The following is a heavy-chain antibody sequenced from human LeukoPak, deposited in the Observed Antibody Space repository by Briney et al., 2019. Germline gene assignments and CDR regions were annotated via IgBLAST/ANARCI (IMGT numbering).Heavy chain of an antibody. J-gene: IGHJ4*02. D-gene: IGHD6-13*01. CDR3: ARRPRRIAAAAHHYFDY. V-gene: IGHV3-33*01. CDR2: IWYDRSNK. CDR1: GFTFSSYG. Sequence: GGSLRLSCAASGFTFSSYGMHWVRQAPGKGLEWVAVIWYDRSNKYYADSVKGRFTISRDNSKNTLYLQMNSLRAEDTAVYYCARRPRRIAAAAHHYFDYWGQGTLVTVSS.